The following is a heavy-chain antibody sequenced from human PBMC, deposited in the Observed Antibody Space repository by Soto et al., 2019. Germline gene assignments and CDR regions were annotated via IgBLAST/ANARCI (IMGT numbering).Heavy chain of an antibody. CDR2: VSSTGST. J-gene: IGHJ4*02. Sequence: HVQLQESGPGLVKPSETLSLTCTVSGASITQYYWNWIRQSPGKGLEWIVSVSSTGSTVYNPSLTSRINVSLDTSKNHISLTLNSLTPPDPAVYLCARGGISPYHNQEFDCRGQGTLVTVSS. D-gene: IGHD6-25*01. CDR3: ARGGISPYHNQEFDC. V-gene: IGHV4-59*01. CDR1: GASITQYY.